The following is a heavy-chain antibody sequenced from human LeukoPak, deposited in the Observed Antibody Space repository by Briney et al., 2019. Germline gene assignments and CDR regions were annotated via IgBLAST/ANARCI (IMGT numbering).Heavy chain of an antibody. V-gene: IGHV4-38-2*01. CDR3: AKLKNDFSHYYYYYMDV. CDR1: GYSISSGHY. CDR2: TYHSGTA. D-gene: IGHD2-21*02. J-gene: IGHJ6*03. Sequence: PSETLSLTCAVSGYSISSGHYWGWIRQPPGKGLEWIGSTYHSGTAYYNPSLKSRVTISVDTSKNQFSLNLSSVTAADTAVYYCAKLKNDFSHYYYYYMDVWGKGTTVTVS.